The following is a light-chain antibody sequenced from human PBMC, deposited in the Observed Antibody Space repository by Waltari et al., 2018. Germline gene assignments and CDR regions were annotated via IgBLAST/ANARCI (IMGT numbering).Light chain of an antibody. V-gene: IGKV1-39*01. J-gene: IGKJ4*01. Sequence: IHMTQSPSSLSASVRDRITITCRASQSISSYLNWYQQKPGKAPKLLIYAASSLQSGVPSRFSGSGSGTDFTLTISSLQPEDFATYYCQQSYSAPLTFGGGTKVEIK. CDR3: QQSYSAPLT. CDR2: AAS. CDR1: QSISSY.